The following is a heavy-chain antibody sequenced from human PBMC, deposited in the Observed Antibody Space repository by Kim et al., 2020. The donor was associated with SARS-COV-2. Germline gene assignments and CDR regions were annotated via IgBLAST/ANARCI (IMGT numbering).Heavy chain of an antibody. J-gene: IGHJ4*02. CDR3: ARDMDPTVYDY. V-gene: IGHV1-3*01. CDR2: KT. D-gene: IGHD4-4*01. Sequence: KTTYTQKLQGRVTITRDTSANKAYMELRRLTTKDTALYYCARDMDPTVYDYWGQGTLVTVSS.